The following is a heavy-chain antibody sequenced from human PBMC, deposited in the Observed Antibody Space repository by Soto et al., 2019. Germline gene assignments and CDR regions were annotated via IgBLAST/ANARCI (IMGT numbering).Heavy chain of an antibody. V-gene: IGHV1-24*01. CDR1: GYTLTELS. CDR3: ATLDDSSGYYLSRLYYFDY. J-gene: IGHJ4*02. D-gene: IGHD3-22*01. CDR2: FDPEDGET. Sequence: SXNVSFTVSGYTLTELSMHWVRRAPGKGLEWMGGFDPEDGETIYAQKFQGRVTMTEDTSTDTAYMELSSLRSEDTAVYYCATLDDSSGYYLSRLYYFDYWGQGTLVTVSS.